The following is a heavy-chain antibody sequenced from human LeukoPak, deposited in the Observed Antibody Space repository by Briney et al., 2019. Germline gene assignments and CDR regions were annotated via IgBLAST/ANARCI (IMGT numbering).Heavy chain of an antibody. Sequence: SETLSLTCTVSGGSISSYYWSWIRQPPGKGLEWIGYIYYSGSTNYNPSLKSRVTISVDTSKNQFSLKLSSVTAADTAVYYCASSKPSGYDYRNYYYYGMDVWGQGTTVTVSS. CDR2: IYYSGST. J-gene: IGHJ6*02. D-gene: IGHD5-12*01. CDR1: GGSISSYY. CDR3: ASSKPSGYDYRNYYYYGMDV. V-gene: IGHV4-59*01.